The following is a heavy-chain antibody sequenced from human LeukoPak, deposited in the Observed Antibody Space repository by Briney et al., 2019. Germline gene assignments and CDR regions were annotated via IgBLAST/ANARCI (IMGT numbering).Heavy chain of an antibody. Sequence: PSETLSLTCAVYGGSFSGYYWSWIRQPPGKGLEWIGEINHSGSTNYNPSLKSRVTISVDTSKNQFSLKLSSVTAADTAVYYCARHWGVAAARGFFDYWGQGTLVTVSS. CDR3: ARHWGVAAARGFFDY. CDR1: GGSFSGYY. V-gene: IGHV4-34*01. J-gene: IGHJ4*02. CDR2: INHSGST. D-gene: IGHD6-13*01.